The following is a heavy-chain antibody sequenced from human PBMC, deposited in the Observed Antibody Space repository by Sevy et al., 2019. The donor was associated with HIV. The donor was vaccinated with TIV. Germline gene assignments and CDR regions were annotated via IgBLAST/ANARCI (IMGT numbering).Heavy chain of an antibody. Sequence: ASVKVSCKASGYTFNNFGISWVRHAPGQGLEWMGWINPHNGNTKYAQKLQDRVTMTTDTSTSTAYMELRSLRSDDTAVYYCVSEGTLITMLLWGQGTLVTVSS. D-gene: IGHD3-10*02. CDR2: INPHNGNT. CDR3: VSEGTLITMLL. V-gene: IGHV1-18*01. J-gene: IGHJ4*02. CDR1: GYTFNNFG.